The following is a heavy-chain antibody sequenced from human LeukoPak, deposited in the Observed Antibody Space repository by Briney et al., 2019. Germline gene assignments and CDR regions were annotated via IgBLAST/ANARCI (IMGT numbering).Heavy chain of an antibody. CDR1: GFTFSSYG. CDR3: AKDRTADDIVATDFDY. J-gene: IGHJ4*02. V-gene: IGHV3-30*18. CDR2: ISYDGSNK. Sequence: PGGSLRLSCAASGFTFSSYGMHWVRQAPGKGLEWVAVISYDGSNKYYADSVKGRFTISRDNTKNTLYLQMNSLRAEDTAVYYCAKDRTADDIVATDFDYWGQGTLVTVSS. D-gene: IGHD5-12*01.